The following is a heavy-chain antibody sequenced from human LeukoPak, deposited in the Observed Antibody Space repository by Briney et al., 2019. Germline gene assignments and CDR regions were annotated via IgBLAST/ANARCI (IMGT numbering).Heavy chain of an antibody. CDR3: ARADYSSSWSHYYYYMDV. D-gene: IGHD6-13*01. V-gene: IGHV4-59*08. CDR2: IHYSGTT. Sequence: SETLSLTCTVSDDSINNHFWSWVRQSPGRGLEWIGYIHYSGTTSYNPSLKRRATIVLDASNNKFSLKLASVTAADTAVYFCARADYSSSWSHYYYYMDVWGTGTTVTVSS. CDR1: DDSINNHF. J-gene: IGHJ6*03.